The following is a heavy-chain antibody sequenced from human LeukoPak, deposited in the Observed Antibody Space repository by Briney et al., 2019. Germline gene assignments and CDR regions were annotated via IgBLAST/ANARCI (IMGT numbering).Heavy chain of an antibody. CDR3: ASGGFSDAFDY. D-gene: IGHD4-23*01. CDR1: GFTFSSYA. V-gene: IGHV3-23*01. Sequence: PGGSLRLSCAASGFTFSSYAMSWVRQAPGKGLEWVSAISGSGGSTYYADSVRGRFTISSDNSKNTLYLQINSLRAEDTAVYYCASGGFSDAFDYWGQGTLVTVSS. J-gene: IGHJ4*02. CDR2: ISGSGGST.